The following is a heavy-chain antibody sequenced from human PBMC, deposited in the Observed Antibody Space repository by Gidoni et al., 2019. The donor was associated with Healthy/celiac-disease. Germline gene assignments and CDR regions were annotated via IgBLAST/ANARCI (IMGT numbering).Heavy chain of an antibody. D-gene: IGHD1-26*01. J-gene: IGHJ4*02. CDR3: AAGATSYYFDY. V-gene: IGHV4-39*01. CDR1: GGSISSSSYY. CDR2: IYYSGST. Sequence: QLQLQESGPGLVKPSETLSLTCTVSGGSISSSSYYWGWIRQPPGKGLEWIGSIYYSGSTYYNPSLKSRVTISVDTSKNQFSLKLSSVTAADTAVYYCAAGATSYYFDYWGQGTLVTVSS.